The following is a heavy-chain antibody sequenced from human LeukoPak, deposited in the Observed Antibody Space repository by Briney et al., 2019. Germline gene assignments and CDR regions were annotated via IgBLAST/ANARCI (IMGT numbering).Heavy chain of an antibody. CDR1: GFTFSSYA. CDR2: ISGSGGST. J-gene: IGHJ6*03. V-gene: IGHV3-23*01. Sequence: PGGSLRLSCAASGFTFSSYAMSWVRQAPGKGLEWVSAISGSGGSTYYADSVKGRFTISRDNSKNTLYLQMNSLRAEDTAVYYCAKDNGVWFGELSSYYYYYMDVWGKGTTVTISS. CDR3: AKDNGVWFGELSSYYYYYMDV. D-gene: IGHD3-10*01.